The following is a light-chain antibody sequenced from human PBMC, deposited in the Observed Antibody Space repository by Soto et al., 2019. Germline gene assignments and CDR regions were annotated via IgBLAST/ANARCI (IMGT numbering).Light chain of an antibody. Sequence: EIVLTQSPATLSLSPGERASRSCRASQSVSSYLAWYQQKPGQAPRLLIYDASNRATGIPARFSGSGSGTDFTLTISSLEPEDFAVYYCQQRSNWLALTFGGGTKVDIK. CDR1: QSVSSY. CDR3: QQRSNWLALT. V-gene: IGKV3-11*01. CDR2: DAS. J-gene: IGKJ4*01.